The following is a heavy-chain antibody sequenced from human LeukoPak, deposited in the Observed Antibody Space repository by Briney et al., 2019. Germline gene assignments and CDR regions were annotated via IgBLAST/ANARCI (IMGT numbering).Heavy chain of an antibody. Sequence: SETLSLTCAVYGGSFSGYYWSWIRQPPGKGLEWIGDILHTGSTNYNPSLKSRVTISVDTSKKQFSLKLSSVTAADTAVYSCARPTNYDFWSGFSTWGQGTLVTVSS. V-gene: IGHV4-34*12. CDR2: ILHTGST. CDR3: ARPTNYDFWSGFST. D-gene: IGHD3-3*01. CDR1: GGSFSGYY. J-gene: IGHJ5*02.